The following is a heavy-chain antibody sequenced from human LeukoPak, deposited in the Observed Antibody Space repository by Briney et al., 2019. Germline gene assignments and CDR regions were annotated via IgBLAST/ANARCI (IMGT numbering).Heavy chain of an antibody. D-gene: IGHD3-16*02. Sequence: SETLSLTCTVSGGSISSYYWSWIRQPSGKGLEWIGYIYYSGSTNYNPSLKSRVTISVDTSKNQFSLRLSSVTAADTAVYYCARYRRPYYYYYYMDVWGKGTTVTVSS. J-gene: IGHJ6*03. V-gene: IGHV4-59*01. CDR2: IYYSGST. CDR3: ARYRRPYYYYYYMDV. CDR1: GGSISSYY.